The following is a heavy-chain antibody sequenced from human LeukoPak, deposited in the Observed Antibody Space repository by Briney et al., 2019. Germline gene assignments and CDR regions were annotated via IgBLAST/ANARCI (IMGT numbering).Heavy chain of an antibody. V-gene: IGHV1-2*02. CDR3: ARDLYQWLPSTRPRDYYYYMDV. CDR1: GYTFTGYY. CDR2: INPNSGGT. D-gene: IGHD6-19*01. Sequence: ASVKVSCKASGYTFTGYYIHWVRPAPGQGFECMGWINPNSGGTNYAQKFQGRVTMTRDTSISTAYMELSRLRSDDTAVYYCARDLYQWLPSTRPRDYYYYMDVWGEGTTVTVSS. J-gene: IGHJ6*03.